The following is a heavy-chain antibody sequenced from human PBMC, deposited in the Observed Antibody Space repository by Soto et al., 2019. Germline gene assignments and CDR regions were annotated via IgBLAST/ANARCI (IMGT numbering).Heavy chain of an antibody. J-gene: IGHJ4*02. CDR1: GFAFSSYG. CDR2: IWYDGTNT. CDR3: ARDVSISAADD. V-gene: IGHV3-33*01. Sequence: QVQMVESGGGVVQPGRSLRLSCAASGFAFSSYGFHWVRQAPGKGLEWVAAIWYDGTNTNYADSVKGRFTISRDTSKNTLYLQMNSLRAEDTGVYYCARDVSISAADDWGQGTLVTVSS. D-gene: IGHD6-13*01.